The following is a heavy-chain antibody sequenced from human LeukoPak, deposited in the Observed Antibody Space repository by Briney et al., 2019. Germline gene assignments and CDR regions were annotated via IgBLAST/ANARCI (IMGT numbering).Heavy chain of an antibody. D-gene: IGHD6-19*01. CDR1: GLIVSNNY. Sequence: GGSLRLSCAASGLIVSNNYMSWVRQPPGKGLEWVSGISWNSGTIDYADSVRGRFTISRDNAKNSLYLQMDSLRVEDTAFYYCAKDNRRHYTSGPNPDSLHWGQGALVTVSS. CDR2: ISWNSGTI. V-gene: IGHV3-9*01. J-gene: IGHJ4*02. CDR3: AKDNRRHYTSGPNPDSLH.